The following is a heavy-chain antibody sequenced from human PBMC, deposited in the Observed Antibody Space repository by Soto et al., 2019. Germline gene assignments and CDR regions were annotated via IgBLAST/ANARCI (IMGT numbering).Heavy chain of an antibody. CDR2: INAGNGNT. Sequence: ASVKVSCKASGYTFTSYAMHWVRQAPGQRLEWMGWINAGNGNTKYSQKFQGRVTITRDTSASTAYMELSSLRSADTAVYYCARLGAYYQSLDPWGPGTLVTVSS. J-gene: IGHJ5*02. CDR3: ARLGAYYQSLDP. D-gene: IGHD3-22*01. CDR1: GYTFTSYA. V-gene: IGHV1-3*01.